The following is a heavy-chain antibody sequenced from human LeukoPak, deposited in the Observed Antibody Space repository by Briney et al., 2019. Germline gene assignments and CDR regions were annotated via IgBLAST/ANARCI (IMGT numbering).Heavy chain of an antibody. CDR3: ARSKGHAFDI. J-gene: IGHJ3*02. Sequence: PGGSLRLSCAASGFNFGNFWMSWVRQPPGRGLQWVASMRGDASYIYYVDSVKGRFTISRDNAKNSLYLQMNSLRAEDTAVYYCARSKGHAFDIWGQGTMVTVSS. CDR2: MRGDASYI. CDR1: GFNFGNFW. V-gene: IGHV3-7*01.